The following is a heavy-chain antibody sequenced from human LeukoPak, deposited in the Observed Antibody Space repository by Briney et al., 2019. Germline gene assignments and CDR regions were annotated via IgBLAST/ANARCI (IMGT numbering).Heavy chain of an antibody. CDR2: TYNSGST. D-gene: IGHD3-10*01. CDR1: GGSISIYY. Sequence: SETLSLTCTVSGGSISIYYWSWIRQPPGKGLEWLGYTYNSGSTLYNPSLKSRVTISVDTSRNEFSLRLTSVTAADAAVYYCARVDYYGSGPADYWGQGTLVTVSS. CDR3: ARVDYYGSGPADY. J-gene: IGHJ4*02. V-gene: IGHV4-59*01.